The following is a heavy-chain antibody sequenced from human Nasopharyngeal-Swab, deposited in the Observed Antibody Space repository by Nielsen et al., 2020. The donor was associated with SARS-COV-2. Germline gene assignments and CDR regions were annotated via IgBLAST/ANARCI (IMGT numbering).Heavy chain of an antibody. D-gene: IGHD5-12*01. J-gene: IGHJ5*02. CDR3: GRDLGGYGGS. V-gene: IGHV3-74*01. CDR2: IDTDGSVT. Sequence: GESLKISCAASGFTFRSYWMHWVRQVPGEGLVWVSRIDTDGSVTNYADSVQGRFTTSRDNAKNSLYLQMNSLRAEDTAIYYCGRDLGGYGGSWGQGALVIVSS. CDR1: GFTFRSYW.